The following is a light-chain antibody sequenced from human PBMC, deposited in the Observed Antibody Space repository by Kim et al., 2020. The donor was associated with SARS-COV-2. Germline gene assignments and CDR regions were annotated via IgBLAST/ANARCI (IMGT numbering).Light chain of an antibody. CDR2: WAS. V-gene: IGKV4-1*01. Sequence: ATINCKSSQSILYSSNNKNYLAWYQQKPGQPPKLLIYWASTRESGVPDRFSGSGSGTDFTLTISSLQAEDVAVYYCQQYYRTAPGSFGQGTKLEI. J-gene: IGKJ2*04. CDR3: QQYYRTAPGS. CDR1: QSILYSSNNKNY.